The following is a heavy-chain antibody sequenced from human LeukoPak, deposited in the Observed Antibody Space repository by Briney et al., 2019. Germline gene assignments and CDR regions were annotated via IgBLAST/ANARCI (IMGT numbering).Heavy chain of an antibody. J-gene: IGHJ3*02. Sequence: PGGSLRLSCAASGFTFSNYAMDWVRQAPGKGLEWVPGITDSGGSTYYADSVKGRFTISRDNSKNTVSLQMNSLRAEDTALYYCATVLHTSMTTWAAFDTWGQGTMVTVSS. CDR1: GFTFSNYA. D-gene: IGHD5-18*01. CDR2: ITDSGGST. V-gene: IGHV3-23*01. CDR3: ATVLHTSMTTWAAFDT.